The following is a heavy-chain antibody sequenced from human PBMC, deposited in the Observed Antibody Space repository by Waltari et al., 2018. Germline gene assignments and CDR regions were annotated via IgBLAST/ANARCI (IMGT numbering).Heavy chain of an antibody. Sequence: QVHLQESGPGLLKASETLSITCGVSAYSINSGFYWGWIRQPPGKGLEWVATIYHDGTTYYNPSLKSRATISMDTSKNHFSLKLQSVTAADTAVYYCTRQVLGYCTSAACRRLESWGQGTLVTVSS. CDR3: TRQVLGYCTSAACRRLES. J-gene: IGHJ4*02. CDR2: IYHDGTT. D-gene: IGHD2-2*03. V-gene: IGHV4-38-2*01. CDR1: AYSINSGFY.